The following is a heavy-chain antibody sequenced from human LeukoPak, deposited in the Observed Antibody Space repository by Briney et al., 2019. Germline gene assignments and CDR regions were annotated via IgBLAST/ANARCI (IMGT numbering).Heavy chain of an antibody. CDR2: ISDSGSGT. J-gene: IGHJ5*02. CDR3: ARGIPLFGEFDH. D-gene: IGHD3-10*02. Sequence: GGSLRLSCATSGFTFGNYAMDWVRQAPGKGLEWVSAISDSGSGTYYADSVKGRFAISRDNSKNTLYLHMHSLRVEDTAVYYCARGIPLFGEFDHWGQGSLVIVSS. CDR1: GFTFGNYA. V-gene: IGHV3-23*01.